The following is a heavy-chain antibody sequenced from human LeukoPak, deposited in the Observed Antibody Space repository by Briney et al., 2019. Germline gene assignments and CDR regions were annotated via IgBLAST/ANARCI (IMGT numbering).Heavy chain of an antibody. J-gene: IGHJ4*02. CDR2: IYPGDSDT. D-gene: IGHD3-22*01. V-gene: IGHV5-51*01. Sequence: RGESLKISCKGSGYSFTSYWIGWVRQMPGKGLEWMGIIYPGDSDTRYSPSFQGQVTISADKSISTAYLQWSSLKASDTAMYYCARMYYYDSSGYYPFDYWGQGTLVTVSS. CDR3: ARMYYYDSSGYYPFDY. CDR1: GYSFTSYW.